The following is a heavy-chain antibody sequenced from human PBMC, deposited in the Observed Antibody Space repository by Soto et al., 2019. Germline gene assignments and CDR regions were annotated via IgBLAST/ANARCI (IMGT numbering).Heavy chain of an antibody. J-gene: IGHJ4*02. CDR3: ARAQGVTIFGVVIPNYFDY. CDR1: GYTFTGYY. V-gene: IGHV1-2*04. Sequence: ASVKVSCKASGYTFTGYYMHWVRQAPGQGLEWMGWINPNSGGTNYAQKFQGWVTMTRDTSISTAYMELSRLRSDDTAVYYCARAQGVTIFGVVIPNYFDYCGQGTLVTVCS. CDR2: INPNSGGT. D-gene: IGHD3-3*01.